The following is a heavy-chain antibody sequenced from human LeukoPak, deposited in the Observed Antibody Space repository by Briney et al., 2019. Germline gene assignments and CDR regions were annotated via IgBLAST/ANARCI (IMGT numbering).Heavy chain of an antibody. Sequence: ASVKVSCKASGYTFISYGISWVRQAPGQGLEWMGWISADNGNTDYAQKLQGRVTMTTDTSTSTTYLELRSLRSDDTAVYYCARGTSPGGYWGQGTLVTVSS. J-gene: IGHJ4*02. CDR1: GYTFISYG. CDR3: ARGTSPGGY. CDR2: ISADNGNT. D-gene: IGHD1-14*01. V-gene: IGHV1-18*01.